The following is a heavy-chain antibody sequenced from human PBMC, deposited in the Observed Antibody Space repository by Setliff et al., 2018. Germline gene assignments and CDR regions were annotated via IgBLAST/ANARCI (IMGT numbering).Heavy chain of an antibody. J-gene: IGHJ3*02. D-gene: IGHD4-17*01. CDR1: GYSISSPHY. V-gene: IGHV4-38-2*02. Sequence: SETLSLTCAVSGYSISSPHYWGWIRQPPGKGLEWIGSIKHSGNTYYNPSLESRVTISVDTSNNQFSLKLTSVTAADTAVYYCARDGGDGYGVDASAGGEFDIWVQGTMVTVSS. CDR3: ARDGGDGYGVDASAGGEFDI. CDR2: IKHSGNT.